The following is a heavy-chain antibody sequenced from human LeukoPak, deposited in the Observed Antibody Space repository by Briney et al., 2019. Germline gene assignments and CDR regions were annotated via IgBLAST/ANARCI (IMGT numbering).Heavy chain of an antibody. CDR3: ARVLRYSSSWYRYYYGMDV. J-gene: IGHJ6*02. Sequence: KPSETLSLTCAVYGGPFSGYYWSWIRQPPGKGLEWIGEINHSGSTNYNPSLKSRVTISVDTSKNQFSLKLSSVTAADTAVYYCARVLRYSSSWYRYYYGMDVWGQGTTVTVSS. D-gene: IGHD6-13*01. CDR1: GGPFSGYY. V-gene: IGHV4-34*01. CDR2: INHSGST.